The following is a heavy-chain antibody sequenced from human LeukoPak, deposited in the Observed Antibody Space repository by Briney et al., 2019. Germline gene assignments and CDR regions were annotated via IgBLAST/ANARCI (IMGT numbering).Heavy chain of an antibody. V-gene: IGHV3-7*01. CDR2: IKQDGSEK. CDR1: GFTFSSYW. J-gene: IGHJ4*02. D-gene: IGHD6-19*01. CDR3: AREDGAVAGTGGDY. Sequence: GGSLRLSCAASGFTFSSYWMSWVRQAPGKGLEWVANIKQDGSEKYYVDSVKGRFTISRDNAKNSLYLQMNSLRAEDTAVYYCAREDGAVAGTGGDYWGQGTLVTVSS.